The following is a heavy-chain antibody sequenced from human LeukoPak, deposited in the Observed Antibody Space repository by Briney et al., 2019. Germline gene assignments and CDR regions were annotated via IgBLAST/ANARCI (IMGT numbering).Heavy chain of an antibody. V-gene: IGHV3-21*01. Sequence: GGSLRLSCAASGFTFSSYSMNWVRQAPGKGLEWVSSISSSSSYIYYADSVKGRFTISRDNAKNSLYLQMNSLRAEDTAVYYCARHGSGSYPNFDYWGQGTLVTVSS. J-gene: IGHJ4*02. CDR1: GFTFSSYS. CDR3: ARHGSGSYPNFDY. D-gene: IGHD3-10*01. CDR2: ISSSSSYI.